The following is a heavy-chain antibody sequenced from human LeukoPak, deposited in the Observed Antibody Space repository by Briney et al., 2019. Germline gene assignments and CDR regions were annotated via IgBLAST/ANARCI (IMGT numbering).Heavy chain of an antibody. D-gene: IGHD4-17*01. Sequence: GGSLRLSCAASGFTFSSYGMHWVRQAPGKGLEWVAVISYDGSNKYYADSVKGRFTISRDNSKNTLYLQMNSLRAEDTAVYYCAKPLMTTVTLLDYWGQGTLVTISS. CDR2: ISYDGSNK. V-gene: IGHV3-30*18. J-gene: IGHJ4*02. CDR3: AKPLMTTVTLLDY. CDR1: GFTFSSYG.